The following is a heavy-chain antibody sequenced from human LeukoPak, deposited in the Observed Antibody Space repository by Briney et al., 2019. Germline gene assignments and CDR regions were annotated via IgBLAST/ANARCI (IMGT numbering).Heavy chain of an antibody. CDR3: AKAPVVPAAIPYYYYYYMDV. Sequence: HPGGSLRLSCAASGFTFSSYGMHWVRQAPGKGLEWVAFIRYDGSNKYYADSVKGRFTISRDNSKNTLYLQMNSLRAEDTAVYYCAKAPVVPAAIPYYYYYYMDVWGKGTTVTVSS. V-gene: IGHV3-30*02. D-gene: IGHD2-2*02. CDR1: GFTFSSYG. J-gene: IGHJ6*03. CDR2: IRYDGSNK.